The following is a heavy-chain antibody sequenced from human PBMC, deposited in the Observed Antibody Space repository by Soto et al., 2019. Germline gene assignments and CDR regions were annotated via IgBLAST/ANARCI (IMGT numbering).Heavy chain of an antibody. J-gene: IGHJ6*02. V-gene: IGHV3-48*02. CDR1: GFTFSSYS. Sequence: GGSLRLSCAASGFTFSSYSMNWVRQAQGKGLEWVSYISSSSTIYYADSVKGRFTISRDNAKNSLYLQMNSLRDEDTAVYYCAMTMTTVTTGGFYYYYYGMDVWGQGTTVTVSS. CDR3: AMTMTTVTTGGFYYYYYGMDV. D-gene: IGHD4-17*01. CDR2: ISSSSTI.